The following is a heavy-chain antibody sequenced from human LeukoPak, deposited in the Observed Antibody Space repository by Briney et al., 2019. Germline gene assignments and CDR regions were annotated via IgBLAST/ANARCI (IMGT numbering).Heavy chain of an antibody. Sequence: GGSLRLSCAASGFTFSSYAMSWVRQAPGKGLEWVSAISGSGGSTYYADSVKGRFTISRDNSKNTLYLQMNSLRAEDTAVYYCAKGYSSITFGGVIPDYWGQGTLVTVSS. V-gene: IGHV3-23*01. CDR3: AKGYSSITFGGVIPDY. J-gene: IGHJ4*02. CDR2: ISGSGGST. D-gene: IGHD3-16*02. CDR1: GFTFSSYA.